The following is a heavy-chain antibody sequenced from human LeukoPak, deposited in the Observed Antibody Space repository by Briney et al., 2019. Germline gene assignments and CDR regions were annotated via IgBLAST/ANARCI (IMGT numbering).Heavy chain of an antibody. D-gene: IGHD3-9*01. CDR1: GDSLSIYY. Sequence: PSDTLSLTCTVSGDSLSIYYGRWIRQPPGGEREWIRYIYYSGSTNYYPSLKSRVTISVDTPKNQCSLKLSSVTAADTAVYYCARQGTYYDILTGDSYFDYWGQGTLVTVSS. V-gene: IGHV4-59*08. CDR3: ARQGTYYDILTGDSYFDY. J-gene: IGHJ4*02. CDR2: IYYSGST.